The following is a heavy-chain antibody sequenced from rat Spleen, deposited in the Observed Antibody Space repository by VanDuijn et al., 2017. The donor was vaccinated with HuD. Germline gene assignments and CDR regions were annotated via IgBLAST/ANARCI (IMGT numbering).Heavy chain of an antibody. D-gene: IGHD1-4*01. CDR2: IWTGGST. Sequence: QVQLKESGPGLVQPSQTLSLTCTVSGFSLTSYNVHWVRQPTGKGLEWMGVIWTGGSTDYNSALKSRLSISRDTSKSQVFLKLNILQTEDTAIYYCTREDYPGMRWGQGVMVTVSS. V-gene: IGHV2-30*01. J-gene: IGHJ2*01. CDR3: TREDYPGMR. CDR1: GFSLTSYN.